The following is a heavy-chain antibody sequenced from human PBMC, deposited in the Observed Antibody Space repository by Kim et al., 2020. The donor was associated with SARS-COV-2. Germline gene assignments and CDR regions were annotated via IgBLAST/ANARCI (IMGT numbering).Heavy chain of an antibody. CDR3: ARGPDILTGPIDL. J-gene: IGHJ5*02. D-gene: IGHD3-9*01. CDR1: GFTFKEYG. Sequence: GGSLRLSCGTSGFTFKEYGMTWVRQVPGEGLECVAAITWNGGVTGYADSVKGRFIISRDNANNFLYLQMNSLRVEDTAFYYCARGPDILTGPIDLWGRGT. CDR2: ITWNGGVT. V-gene: IGHV3-20*04.